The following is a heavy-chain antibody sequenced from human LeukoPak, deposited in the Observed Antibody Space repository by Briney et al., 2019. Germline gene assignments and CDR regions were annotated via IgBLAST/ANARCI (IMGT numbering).Heavy chain of an antibody. CDR2: ISSSSSYI. Sequence: GGSLRLSCAASGFRFSDYAMTWVRQAPGKGLEWVSSISSSSSYIYYADSVKGRFTISRDNAKNSLYLQMNSLRAEDTAVYYCALSSGYLFDYWGQGTLVTVSS. D-gene: IGHD3-22*01. CDR1: GFRFSDYA. V-gene: IGHV3-21*01. CDR3: ALSSGYLFDY. J-gene: IGHJ4*02.